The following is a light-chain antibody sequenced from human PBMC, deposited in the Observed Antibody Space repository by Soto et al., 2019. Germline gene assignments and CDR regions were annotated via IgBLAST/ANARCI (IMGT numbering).Light chain of an antibody. J-gene: IGLJ1*01. CDR1: SSDIGGYNY. V-gene: IGLV2-14*01. CDR2: EVS. Sequence: ALTQPASVSGSPGQSITISCTGTSSDIGGYNYVSWYQQYPGKAPKLMIYEVSNRPSGVSNRFSGSKSGSTASLTISGLQAEDEAVYYCSSYTSSSTLVFGTGTKVTVL. CDR3: SSYTSSSTLV.